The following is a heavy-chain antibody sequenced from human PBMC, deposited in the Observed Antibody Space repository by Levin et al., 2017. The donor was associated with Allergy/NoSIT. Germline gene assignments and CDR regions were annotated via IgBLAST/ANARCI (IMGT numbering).Heavy chain of an antibody. CDR3: ARDYAPDY. CDR1: GFSFTDHW. CDR2: IASDATTT. J-gene: IGHJ4*02. Sequence: GGSLRLSCTGSGFSFTDHWMHWVRQAPGKGLEWVSSIASDATTTNYADSVKGRFSISRDNANNTLYLQMNCLRGEDTAMYYCARDYAPDYWGQGTLVTVSS. D-gene: IGHD3-16*01. V-gene: IGHV3-74*01.